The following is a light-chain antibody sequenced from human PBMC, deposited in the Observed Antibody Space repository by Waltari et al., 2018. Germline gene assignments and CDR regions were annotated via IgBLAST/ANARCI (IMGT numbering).Light chain of an antibody. J-gene: IGLJ2*01. CDR1: SGHSNYA. CDR2: LNSDGSH. V-gene: IGLV4-69*01. CDR3: QTWGTGIVI. Sequence: QLVLTQSPSASASLGASVKLTCTLSSGHSNYAIALHQQLPEKVPRCLMKLNSDGSHNKGDGVPDRFSGSRSGAERYLTISSLQSEDESDYYCQTWGTGIVIFGGGTRLTVL.